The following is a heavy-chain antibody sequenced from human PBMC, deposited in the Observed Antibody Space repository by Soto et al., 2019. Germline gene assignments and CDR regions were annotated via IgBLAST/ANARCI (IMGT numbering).Heavy chain of an antibody. V-gene: IGHV1-69*01. CDR3: ERDSGTLYSSSANFDY. CDR2: IIPIFGTA. CDR1: GGTFSSYA. J-gene: IGHJ4*02. D-gene: IGHD6-6*01. Sequence: QVQLVESGAEVKKPGSSVRVSCKASGGTFSSYAISWVRQAPGQGLEWMGGIIPIFGTANYAQKFQGRVTITADESKSTADMELSSLRSEDTAVYYCERDSGTLYSSSANFDYWGQGTLVTVSS.